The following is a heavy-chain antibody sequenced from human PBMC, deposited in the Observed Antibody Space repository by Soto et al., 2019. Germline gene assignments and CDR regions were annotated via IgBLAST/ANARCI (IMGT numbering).Heavy chain of an antibody. J-gene: IGHJ4*02. V-gene: IGHV1-46*01. D-gene: IGHD6-13*01. CDR1: GYICINYY. CDR3: ARDLAAADY. CDR2: INPNGGST. Sequence: QVHLVQSGAEVKKPGASVKVSCKASGYICINYYIHGGRQAPGQGLEWIGIINPNGGSTNYAQKFRGPVTMARDTSTSTVYLDLISLRADDTAVYYCARDLAAADYWGQGTLVTVSS.